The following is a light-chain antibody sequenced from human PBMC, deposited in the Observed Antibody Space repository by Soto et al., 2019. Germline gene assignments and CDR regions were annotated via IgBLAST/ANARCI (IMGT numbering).Light chain of an antibody. J-gene: IGKJ3*01. V-gene: IGKV1-27*01. CDR1: QGIRNF. CDR3: QKYSSVPV. CDR2: AAS. Sequence: DIQMTQSPTSLSASVGDRVTITCRASQGIRNFVAWYQQKPGKAPKLLIYAASTLQSGVPSRFSGSGSGTDFAHTIISLQPEDVATYSGQKYSSVPVFGPGTKVEIK.